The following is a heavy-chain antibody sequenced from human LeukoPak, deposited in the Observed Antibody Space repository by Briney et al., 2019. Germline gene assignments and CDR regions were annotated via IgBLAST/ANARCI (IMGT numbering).Heavy chain of an antibody. CDR3: ARSGSSSWSSLFDY. Sequence: ASVRVSCKASGYIFTSYGITWVRQAPGQGLEWMGRINTYNDKAVFAEKFQGRLTMTTDTTTAYMTLRKLRSDDTAVYYCARSGSSSWSSLFDYWGQGSLVTVS. CDR1: GYIFTSYG. CDR2: INTYNDKA. J-gene: IGHJ4*02. V-gene: IGHV1-18*01. D-gene: IGHD6-13*01.